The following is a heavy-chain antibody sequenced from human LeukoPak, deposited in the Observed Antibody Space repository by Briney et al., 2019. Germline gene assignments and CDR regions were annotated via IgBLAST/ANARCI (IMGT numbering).Heavy chain of an antibody. CDR3: ARDDAMGATIDY. CDR2: ISSSGSTI. V-gene: IGHV3-48*03. CDR1: GFTFRSYE. J-gene: IGHJ4*02. Sequence: GGSLILSCAASGFTFRSYEMNWVRQAPGKGLEWVSYISSSGSTIYYADSVKGRFTISRENAKNSLYLQMNSLRAEDTAVYYCARDDAMGATIDYWGQGTLVTVSS. D-gene: IGHD1-26*01.